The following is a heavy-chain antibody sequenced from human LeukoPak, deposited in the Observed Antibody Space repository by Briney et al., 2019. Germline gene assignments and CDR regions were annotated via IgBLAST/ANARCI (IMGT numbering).Heavy chain of an antibody. CDR1: GYTFSTYY. Sequence: GASVKVSCKASGYTFSTYYLHWVRQAPGQGLEWMGIINPSGGSTTYAQKFQGRVTMTRDTSTTTVYMELSSLRSDDTAVYYRTREGTGYSGYDYSYWGQGTLVTVSS. J-gene: IGHJ4*02. CDR3: TREGTGYSGYDYSY. CDR2: INPSGGST. V-gene: IGHV1-46*03. D-gene: IGHD5-12*01.